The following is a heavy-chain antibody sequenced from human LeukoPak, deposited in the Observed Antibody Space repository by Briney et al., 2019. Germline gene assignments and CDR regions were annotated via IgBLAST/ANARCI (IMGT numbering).Heavy chain of an antibody. CDR1: GFSFADYA. CDR3: VKGLGNYYGSNSKTYYYYYMDV. Sequence: GGSLRLSCAASGFSFADYAIHWVRQAPGKGLEWVSGISWKSDTITYGDSVKGRFTISRDNAENSLYLQMHSLRVEDTALYYCVKGLGNYYGSNSKTYYYYYMDVWGKGTTVTVSS. CDR2: ISWKSDTI. V-gene: IGHV3-9*01. D-gene: IGHD3-10*01. J-gene: IGHJ6*03.